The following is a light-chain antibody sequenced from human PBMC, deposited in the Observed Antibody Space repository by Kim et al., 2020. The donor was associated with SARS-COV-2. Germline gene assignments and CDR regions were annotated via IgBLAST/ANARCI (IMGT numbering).Light chain of an antibody. CDR3: QQCYTYPIT. Sequence: APVGDRVTITCRASQSIYSYLAWYQQKPGNVPQILIYKASTLESGVPSRFSGSESGTEFTLTISSLQPDDLATYYCQQCYTYPITFGQGTRRGIK. CDR2: KAS. J-gene: IGKJ5*01. CDR1: QSIYSY. V-gene: IGKV1-5*03.